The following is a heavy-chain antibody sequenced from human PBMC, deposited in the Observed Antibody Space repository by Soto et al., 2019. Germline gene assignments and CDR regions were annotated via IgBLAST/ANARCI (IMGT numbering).Heavy chain of an antibody. CDR1: GFTFDDYA. Sequence: EVQLVESGGGLVQPGRSLRLSCAASGFTFDDYAMHWVRQAPGKGLEWVSSISWNSGSIGYADSVKGRFTVSRDNAKNSLYLQMNSLRAEDTALYYCAKESAGYGGNNPFDYWGQGTLVTVSS. CDR2: ISWNSGSI. D-gene: IGHD2-15*01. V-gene: IGHV3-9*01. J-gene: IGHJ4*02. CDR3: AKESAGYGGNNPFDY.